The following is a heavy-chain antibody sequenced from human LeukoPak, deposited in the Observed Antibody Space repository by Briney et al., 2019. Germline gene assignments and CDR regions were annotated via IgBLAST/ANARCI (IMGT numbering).Heavy chain of an antibody. V-gene: IGHV1-24*01. CDR3: ATAPSLYYYDSSGYYRLDY. CDR2: FDPEDGGT. Sequence: GASVKVSCKVSGYTLTELSMHWVRQAPGKGLEWMGGFDPEDGGTIYAQKFQGRVTMTEDTSTDTAYMELSSLRSEDTAVYYCATAPSLYYYDSSGYYRLDYWGQGTLVTVSS. D-gene: IGHD3-22*01. J-gene: IGHJ4*02. CDR1: GYTLTELS.